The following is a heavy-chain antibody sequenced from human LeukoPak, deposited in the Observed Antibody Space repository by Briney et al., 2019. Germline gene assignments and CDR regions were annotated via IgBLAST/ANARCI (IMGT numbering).Heavy chain of an antibody. CDR1: GFTFNSYG. V-gene: IGHV3-30*02. CDR2: IRYDGSDK. D-gene: IGHD2-2*01. CDR3: AKGSYYCSSSSCPQYYYYMDV. Sequence: GGSLRLSCAASGFTFNSYGMHWVRQAPGKGLEWVAFIRYDGSDKYYADSVKGRLTISRDNFKNTLYLQMSSLRAEDTAVYYCAKGSYYCSSSSCPQYYYYMDVWGKGTTVTVSS. J-gene: IGHJ6*03.